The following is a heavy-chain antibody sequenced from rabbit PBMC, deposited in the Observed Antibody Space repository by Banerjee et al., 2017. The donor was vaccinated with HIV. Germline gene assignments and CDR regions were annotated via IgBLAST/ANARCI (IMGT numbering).Heavy chain of an antibody. V-gene: IGHV1S7*01. CDR3: ARWDYVGCVGLTL. CDR1: GFDFSSYY. Sequence: QLEETGGGLVQPGGSLTLSYKASGFDFSSYYMSWVRQAPGKGLEWIGYIDPVFGVTYYANWVNGRFTISSHNAQNMLYLQLNSLTAADTATYFCARWDYVGCVGLTLWGPGTLVTVS. J-gene: IGHJ4*01. CDR2: IDPVFGVT. D-gene: IGHD4-2*01.